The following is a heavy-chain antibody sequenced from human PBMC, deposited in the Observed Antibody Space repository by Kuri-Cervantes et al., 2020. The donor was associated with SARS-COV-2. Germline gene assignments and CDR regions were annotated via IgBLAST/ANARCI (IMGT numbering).Heavy chain of an antibody. Sequence: SGPTLVKPTQTLTLTCTFSGFSLSTSGMCVSWIRQPPGKGLEWIGYIYYSGSTNYNPSLKSRVTISVDTSKNQFSLKLSSVTAADTAVYYCARIMTTVIECDPWGQGTLVTVSS. D-gene: IGHD4-17*01. V-gene: IGHV4-61*08. CDR3: ARIMTTVIECDP. J-gene: IGHJ5*02. CDR2: IYYSGST. CDR1: GFSLSTSGMC.